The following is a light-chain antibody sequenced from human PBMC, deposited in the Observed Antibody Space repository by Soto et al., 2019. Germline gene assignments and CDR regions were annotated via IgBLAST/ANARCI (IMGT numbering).Light chain of an antibody. Sequence: EIVLTQSPGTLSLSPGERATLSCRASQSVSSNYVAWYQQKPGQAPRLLVYGASTRVTGIPDRFTGSGSETDFALTISSLEPEDFAVYFWQQYGSTPRTFGQGTKVEVK. J-gene: IGKJ1*01. CDR3: QQYGSTPRT. V-gene: IGKV3-20*01. CDR1: QSVSSNY. CDR2: GAS.